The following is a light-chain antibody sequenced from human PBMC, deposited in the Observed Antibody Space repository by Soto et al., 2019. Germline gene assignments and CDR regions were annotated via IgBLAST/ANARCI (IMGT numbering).Light chain of an antibody. J-gene: IGLJ3*02. CDR2: LEGSGSY. V-gene: IGLV4-60*02. CDR1: SGHSSYI. CDR3: ETWDSNIHWV. Sequence: QLVLTQSSSASASLGSSVKLTCTLSSGHSSYIIAWHQQQPGKAPRYLMKLEGSGSYNKGSGVPDRFSGSSSGADRYLTLSNLQFEDEADYYCETWDSNIHWVFGGGTKVTVL.